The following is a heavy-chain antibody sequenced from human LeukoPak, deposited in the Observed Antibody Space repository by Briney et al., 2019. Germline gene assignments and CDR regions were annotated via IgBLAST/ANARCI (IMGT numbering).Heavy chain of an antibody. CDR1: GFTFSSYE. CDR2: ISSSGSTI. V-gene: IGHV3-48*03. D-gene: IGHD6-19*01. CDR3: ARELSSGWYGGAYNWFDP. J-gene: IGHJ5*02. Sequence: GESLRLSCAASGFTFSSYEMNWVRQAPGKGLEGVSYISSSGSTIYYAASVKGRFTISRDNAKNSLYLQMNSLRAEDTAVYYCARELSSGWYGGAYNWFDPWGQGTLVTVSS.